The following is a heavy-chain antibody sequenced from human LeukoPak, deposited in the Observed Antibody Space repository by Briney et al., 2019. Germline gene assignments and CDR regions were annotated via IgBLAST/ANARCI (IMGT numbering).Heavy chain of an antibody. J-gene: IGHJ4*02. CDR1: GFTVSSKY. Sequence: GGSLRLSCAASGFTVSSKYMSWVRQAPGKGLEWVSAISGSGGSTYYADSVKGRFTISRDNSKNTLYLQMNSLRAEDTAVYYCAKTAARIVVVVAATAYYFDYWGQGTLVTVSS. V-gene: IGHV3-23*01. CDR2: ISGSGGST. CDR3: AKTAARIVVVVAATAYYFDY. D-gene: IGHD2-15*01.